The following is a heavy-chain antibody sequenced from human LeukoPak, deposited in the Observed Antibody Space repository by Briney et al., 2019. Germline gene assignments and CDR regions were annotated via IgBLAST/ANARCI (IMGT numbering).Heavy chain of an antibody. D-gene: IGHD1-26*01. CDR1: GFTVTDYY. J-gene: IGHJ3*02. CDR2: ISSSGNTI. Sequence: GGSLRLSCAASGFTVTDYYITWIRQAPGKGLVWVSYISSSGNTIYYGDFVKGRFTISRDNAKNSLVLQMNSLRAEDTAVYYCARESGTYSYGTFDIWGQGTMVTVSS. CDR3: ARESGTYSYGTFDI. V-gene: IGHV3-11*01.